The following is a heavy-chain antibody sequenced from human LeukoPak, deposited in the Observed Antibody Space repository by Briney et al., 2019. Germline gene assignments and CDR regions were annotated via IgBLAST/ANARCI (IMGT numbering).Heavy chain of an antibody. CDR3: ARGYDYGDYVGDFDY. Sequence: GASVKVSCKASGYTFSSYPISWVRQAPGQGLEWMGWITVYNGNTNYAQKLQGRVTMTTDTSTSTAYMELRSLRSDDTAVYYCARGYDYGDYVGDFDYWGQGTLVTVSS. J-gene: IGHJ4*02. D-gene: IGHD4-17*01. CDR2: ITVYNGNT. CDR1: GYTFSSYP. V-gene: IGHV1-18*01.